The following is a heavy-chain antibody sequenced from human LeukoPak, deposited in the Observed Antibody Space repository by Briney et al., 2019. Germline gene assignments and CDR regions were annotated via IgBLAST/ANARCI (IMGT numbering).Heavy chain of an antibody. CDR3: ASGYSSGSTDY. Sequence: PGGSLRLSCAASGFTVSSNYMSWVRQAPGKGLEWVSVIYSGGSTYYADSVKGRFSISRDNSKNTLYLQMNSLRAEDTAVYYCASGYSSGSTDYWGQGTLVTVSS. CDR1: GFTVSSNY. J-gene: IGHJ4*02. D-gene: IGHD6-19*01. CDR2: IYSGGST. V-gene: IGHV3-53*01.